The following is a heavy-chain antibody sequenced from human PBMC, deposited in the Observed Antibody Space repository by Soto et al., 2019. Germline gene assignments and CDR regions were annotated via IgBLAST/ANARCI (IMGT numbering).Heavy chain of an antibody. D-gene: IGHD2-15*01. Sequence: EVQLVESGGVLVQPGGSLRLSCAASGFSFGSYWISWVRQPPGKGLEWVANIKEDGSEKYYVDSVKGRFTISRDNAKNSLYLQMNSLRAEDTAVYYCERDEGCGGGSCYSIWRYWGQGTLVTVSP. CDR3: ERDEGCGGGSCYSIWRY. V-gene: IGHV3-7*01. J-gene: IGHJ4*02. CDR1: GFSFGSYW. CDR2: IKEDGSEK.